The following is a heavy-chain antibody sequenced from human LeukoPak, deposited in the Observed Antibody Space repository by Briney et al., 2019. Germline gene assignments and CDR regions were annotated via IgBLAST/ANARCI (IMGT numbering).Heavy chain of an antibody. V-gene: IGHV1-2*02. CDR2: INPNSGGT. CDR3: ARRGGKNYGDYLLYYYYMDV. CDR1: GYTFTGYY. J-gene: IGHJ6*03. Sequence: EASVKVSCKASGYTFTGYYMHWVRQAPGQGLEWMGWINPNSGGTNYAQKFQGRVTMTRDTSISTAYMELRSLRSDDTAMYYCARRGGKNYGDYLLYYYYMDVWGKGTTVTVSS. D-gene: IGHD4-17*01.